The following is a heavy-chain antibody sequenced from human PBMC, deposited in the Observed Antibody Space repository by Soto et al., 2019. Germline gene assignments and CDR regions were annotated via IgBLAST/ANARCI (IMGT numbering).Heavy chain of an antibody. CDR2: LYPSDSNT. CDR1: GYIFSSYW. CDR3: ARSLIWFGEFAPPPDAFDI. D-gene: IGHD3-10*01. Sequence: EVQLVQSGAEVKKPGESLKISCQASGYIFSSYWIAWVRQMPGKGLEWMGILYPSDSNTKYSPSFEGQVTISADRSISAAYLEGGGLKASDTAMYYCARSLIWFGEFAPPPDAFDIWGQGTMVTVSS. V-gene: IGHV5-51*01. J-gene: IGHJ3*02.